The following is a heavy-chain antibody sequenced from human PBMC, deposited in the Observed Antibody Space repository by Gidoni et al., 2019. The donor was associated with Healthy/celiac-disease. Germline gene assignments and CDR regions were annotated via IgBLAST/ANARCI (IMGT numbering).Heavy chain of an antibody. Sequence: EVQLVESGGGLVQPGGSLRLSCAASGFTFSCYSMNWVRQAPGKGLEWVSYISSSSSTIYYADSVKGRFTISRDNAKNSLYLQMNSLRAEDTAVYYCARVPRGSGWGVFDYWGQGTLVTVSS. CDR3: ARVPRGSGWGVFDY. CDR2: ISSSSSTI. D-gene: IGHD6-19*01. V-gene: IGHV3-48*01. CDR1: GFTFSCYS. J-gene: IGHJ4*02.